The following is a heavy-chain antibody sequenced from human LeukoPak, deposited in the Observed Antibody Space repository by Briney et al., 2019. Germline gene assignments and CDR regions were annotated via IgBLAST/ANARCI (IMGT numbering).Heavy chain of an antibody. V-gene: IGHV1-18*01. CDR3: VRDFHYAPDF. D-gene: IGHD4-17*01. Sequence: ASVKVSFKASGYTFRSYGISWVRQAPGQGLEWMAWISAYDGNTYYAQKVQDRVTMTTDTVTSTACMELRSLRSDDTAVYYCVRDFHYAPDFWGQGTLVTVSS. CDR2: ISAYDGNT. CDR1: GYTFRSYG. J-gene: IGHJ4*02.